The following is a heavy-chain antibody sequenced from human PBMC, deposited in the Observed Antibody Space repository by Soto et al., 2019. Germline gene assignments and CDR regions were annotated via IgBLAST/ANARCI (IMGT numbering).Heavy chain of an antibody. V-gene: IGHV1-69*05. CDR3: ARVSPYYYGMDV. CDR1: GGTFSSYA. J-gene: IGHJ6*02. CDR2: IIPIFGTA. Sequence: QVQLVQSGAEVKKPGSSVKVSCKASGGTFSSYAISWVRQAPGQGLEWMGGIIPIFGTANYAQKFQGRVMICSDXSTSTAYMELSSLRSEDTAVYYCARVSPYYYGMDVWGQGTTVTVSS.